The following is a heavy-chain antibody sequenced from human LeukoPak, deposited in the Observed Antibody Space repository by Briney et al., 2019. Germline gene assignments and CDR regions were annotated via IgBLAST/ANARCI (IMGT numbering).Heavy chain of an antibody. CDR1: GVSINTCCYY. CDR2: KYYSGST. D-gene: IGHD5-18*01. Sequence: SETPSLTCDVSGVSINTCCYYWTWIRQPPGKGLEWIGYKYYSGSTRYNSSLRSRLTISLDSSKNQFSLRLTSVTAADTAVYYCARGRSYGFDFDSWGPGTLVIVSS. V-gene: IGHV4-61*01. J-gene: IGHJ4*02. CDR3: ARGRSYGFDFDS.